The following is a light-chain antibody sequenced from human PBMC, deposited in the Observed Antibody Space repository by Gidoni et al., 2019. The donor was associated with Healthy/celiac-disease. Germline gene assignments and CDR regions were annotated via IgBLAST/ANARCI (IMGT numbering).Light chain of an antibody. CDR2: DVS. J-gene: IGLJ1*01. CDR1: SSDVGGDNY. CDR3: CSYAGRYSYV. Sequence: QSALTQPRSVSGSPGQAVTLSCTGTSSDVGGDNYVSWYQQHPGKAPKLLLYDVSKRPSGVPDRFSGSKSGNTASLTIPGLQAEDEADYYCCSYAGRYSYVFGTGTKVTVL. V-gene: IGLV2-11*01.